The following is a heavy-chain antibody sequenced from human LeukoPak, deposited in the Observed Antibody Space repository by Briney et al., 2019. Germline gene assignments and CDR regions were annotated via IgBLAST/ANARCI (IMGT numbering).Heavy chain of an antibody. CDR1: GFTFDDYA. J-gene: IGHJ5*02. V-gene: IGHV3-9*01. CDR3: AKDPYSSGRNWFDP. Sequence: GGSLRLSCAASGFTFDDYAMHWVRQAPGKGLEWVSGISWNSGSIGYADSVKGRFTISRDNAKNSLYLQMNSLRAEDTALYYCAKDPYSSGRNWFDPWGQGTLVTVSS. CDR2: ISWNSGSI. D-gene: IGHD6-19*01.